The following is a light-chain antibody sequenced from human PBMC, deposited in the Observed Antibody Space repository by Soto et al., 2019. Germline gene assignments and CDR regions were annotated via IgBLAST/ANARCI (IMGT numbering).Light chain of an antibody. Sequence: DIQMTQSPSTLSSSVGDRVTIGFQASQDISNYLNWYQQKLGKAPKLLIYDASNLETGVPSRFSGSGSGTDFTFTISSLQPEDIATYYCQQYSHLITFGQGTRLEI. V-gene: IGKV1-33*01. J-gene: IGKJ5*01. CDR3: QQYSHLIT. CDR1: QDISNY. CDR2: DAS.